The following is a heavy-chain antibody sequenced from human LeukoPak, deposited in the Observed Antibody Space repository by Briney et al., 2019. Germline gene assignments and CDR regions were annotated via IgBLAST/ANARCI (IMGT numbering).Heavy chain of an antibody. J-gene: IGHJ4*02. CDR2: ISSSSSYI. CDR1: GFTFSSYS. V-gene: IGHV3-21*01. Sequence: GGSLRLSCAASGFTFSSYSMNWVRQAPGKGLEWVSSISSSSSYIYYAASVKGRFTISRDNAKNSLYLQMNSLRAEDTAVYYCARSDNPYGVTDYWGQGTLVTVSS. D-gene: IGHD1-14*01. CDR3: ARSDNPYGVTDY.